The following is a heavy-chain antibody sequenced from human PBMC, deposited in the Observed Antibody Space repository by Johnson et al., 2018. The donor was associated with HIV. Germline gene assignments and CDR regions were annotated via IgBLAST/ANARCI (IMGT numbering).Heavy chain of an antibody. J-gene: IGHJ3*01. CDR2: IWYDGSNK. CDR3: AKSPGKDNGGNSGGIDF. CDR1: GLMFSRYG. Sequence: QVQLVESGGGVVQPGGSLRLSCEASGLMFSRYGMHWVRQAPGRGLEWVAGIWYDGSNKNYTESVTGRFSISRDNSKNTLYLQMNSLRAEDTATYYCAKSPGKDNGGNSGGIDFWGQGTRVTVSS. D-gene: IGHD4-23*01. V-gene: IGHV3-33*03.